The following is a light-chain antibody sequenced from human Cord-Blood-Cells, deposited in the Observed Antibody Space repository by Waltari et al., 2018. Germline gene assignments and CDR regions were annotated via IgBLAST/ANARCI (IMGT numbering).Light chain of an antibody. CDR3: SSYAGSNRV. CDR2: EVS. V-gene: IGLV2-8*01. J-gene: IGLJ2*01. Sequence: QSALTQPPSASGSPGQSVTISCTGTSSDVGGYNYVSWYQQHPGNAPKLMIYEVSKRPEGVPDRFAGYKSDNAASLTVAGLQAEDAADYCCSSYAGSNRVFGGGTKLTVL. CDR1: SSDVGGYNY.